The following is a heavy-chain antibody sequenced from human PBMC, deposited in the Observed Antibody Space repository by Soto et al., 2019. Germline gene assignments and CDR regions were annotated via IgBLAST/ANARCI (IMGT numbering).Heavy chain of an antibody. CDR2: IGSSSVTI. V-gene: IGHV3-48*01. D-gene: IGHD6-19*01. CDR1: GFTLSNYV. J-gene: IGHJ4*02. CDR3: ARDAGGIAVAPRYFDY. Sequence: GGSLRLSCAASGFTLSNYVMNWVRQAPGKGLEWISCIGSSSVTIFHADSVKGRFTISRDSAKNSLYLQMNSLRAEDTAMYYCARDAGGIAVAPRYFDYWGQGTLVTVSS.